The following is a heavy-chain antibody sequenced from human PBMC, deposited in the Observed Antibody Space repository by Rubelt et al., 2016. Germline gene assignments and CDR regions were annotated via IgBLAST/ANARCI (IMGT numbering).Heavy chain of an antibody. J-gene: IGHJ6*02. CDR2: ISYDGSNK. V-gene: IGHV3-30*04. CDR3: ASRATLQLGYYGMDV. Sequence: GPEWVAVISYDGSNKYYADSVKGRFTISRDNSKNTLYLQMNSLRAEDTAVYYCASRATLQLGYYGMDVWGQGTTVTVSS. D-gene: IGHD4-11*01.